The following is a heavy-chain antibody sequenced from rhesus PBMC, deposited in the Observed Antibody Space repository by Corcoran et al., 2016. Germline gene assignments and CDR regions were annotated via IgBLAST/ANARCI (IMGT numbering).Heavy chain of an antibody. V-gene: IGHV2S1*01. Sequence: QVTLKESGPALVKPTQTLTLTCTFSGFSISTSGMGVGWIRQPPGKALEGLALFYWDDDKYSTTSPEVRRTLSYDTAKNQVVLKMTNMDLVDTATYYCARKCIPRPGYSSGWYADYWGQGVLVTVSS. CDR1: GFSISTSGMG. CDR2: FYWDDDK. D-gene: IGHD6-31*01. J-gene: IGHJ4*01. CDR3: ARKCIPRPGYSSGWYADY.